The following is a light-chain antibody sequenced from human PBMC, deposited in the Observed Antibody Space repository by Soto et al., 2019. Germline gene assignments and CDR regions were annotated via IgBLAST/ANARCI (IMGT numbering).Light chain of an antibody. CDR1: QSVSSY. CDR3: QQRSNWPPTIT. V-gene: IGKV3-11*01. J-gene: IGKJ3*01. CDR2: DAS. Sequence: EIVLTQSPATLPLSPGERATLSCRASQSVSSYLAWYQQKPGQAPRLLIYDASNRATGIPARFSGSGSGTDFTLTISSLEPEDFAVYFCQQRSNWPPTITFGPGTKAD.